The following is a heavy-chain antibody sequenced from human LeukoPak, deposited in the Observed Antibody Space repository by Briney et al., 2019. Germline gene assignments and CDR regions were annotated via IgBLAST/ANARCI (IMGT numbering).Heavy chain of an antibody. CDR1: GYTFTSYD. J-gene: IGHJ4*02. D-gene: IGHD2-21*02. Sequence: ASVKVSCKASGYTFTSYDINWVRQATGQGLEWMGWTNPNSGNTGYAQKFQGRVTMTRNTSISTAYMELSSLRSEDTAVYYCARSDYGVTAIDYWGQGALVTVSS. CDR3: ARSDYGVTAIDY. V-gene: IGHV1-8*01. CDR2: TNPNSGNT.